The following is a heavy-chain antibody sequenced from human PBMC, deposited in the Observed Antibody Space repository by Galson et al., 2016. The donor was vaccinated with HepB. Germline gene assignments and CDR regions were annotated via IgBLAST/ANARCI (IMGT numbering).Heavy chain of an antibody. V-gene: IGHV4-34*01. CDR3: ASGMDQAKIGH. CDR1: GGSFNDYY. J-gene: IGHJ4*02. Sequence: TLSLTCAVSGGSFNDYYWSWIRQPPEKGLEWIGEIHPSGSAHYNPSLTSRVTISLDTSKRQFSLTLCSVTAADTAVYYCASGMDQAKIGHWGQGALVTVSS. D-gene: IGHD2-2*03. CDR2: IHPSGSA.